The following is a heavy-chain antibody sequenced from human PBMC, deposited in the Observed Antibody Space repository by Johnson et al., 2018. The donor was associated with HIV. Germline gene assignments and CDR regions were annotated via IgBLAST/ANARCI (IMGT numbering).Heavy chain of an antibody. V-gene: IGHV3-9*01. J-gene: IGHJ3*02. Sequence: VQLVESGGGLVQPGGSLRLSCAASGFTVSTNSMSWVRQAPGKGLEWVSGISWNSGSIGYADSVKGRFTISRDNAKNSLYLQMNSLRAEDTAVYYCARGSYYDSSGDAFDIWGQGTMVTVSS. D-gene: IGHD3-22*01. CDR2: ISWNSGSI. CDR1: GFTVSTNS. CDR3: ARGSYYDSSGDAFDI.